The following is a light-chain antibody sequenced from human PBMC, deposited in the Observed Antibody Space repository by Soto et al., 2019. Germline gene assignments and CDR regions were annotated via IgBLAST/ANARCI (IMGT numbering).Light chain of an antibody. CDR1: SSDVGGYNY. V-gene: IGLV2-14*01. CDR2: EVS. J-gene: IGLJ1*01. Sequence: QSVLTQPASVSGSPGQSITISCTGTSSDVGGYNYVSWYQQHPGKAPKLMISEVSDRPSGVSNRFSGSKSDNTASLTISGLQAEDEADYYCSSYTTISTHVFGTGTKVTVL. CDR3: SSYTTISTHV.